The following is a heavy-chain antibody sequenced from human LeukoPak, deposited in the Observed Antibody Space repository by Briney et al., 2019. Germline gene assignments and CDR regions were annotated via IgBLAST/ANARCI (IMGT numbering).Heavy chain of an antibody. V-gene: IGHV3-30*18. CDR2: ISYDGSNK. CDR1: GFTFSSYG. J-gene: IGHJ4*02. D-gene: IGHD3-9*01. CDR3: AKGAHYDILTGYYYADY. Sequence: PGRSLRLSCAASGFTFSSYGMHWVRQAPGKGLEWVAVISYDGSNKYYADSVKGRFTISRDNSKNTLYLQMNSLRAEDTAVYYCAKGAHYDILTGYYYADYWGQGTLVTVSS.